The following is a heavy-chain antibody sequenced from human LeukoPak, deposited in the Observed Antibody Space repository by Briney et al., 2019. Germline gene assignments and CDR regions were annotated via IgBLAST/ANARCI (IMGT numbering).Heavy chain of an antibody. CDR2: IASDKTYI. CDR3: VRGANGFDI. CDR1: GFTFHSYA. J-gene: IGHJ3*02. V-gene: IGHV3-30*04. Sequence: PGGSLRLSCAASGFTFHSYAMNYVRQAPGKGLEWVAVIASDKTYIYYADSVKGRFTISRDNSKNTLSLQMNSLRTEDTAVYYCVRGANGFDIWGKGKMVTFSS.